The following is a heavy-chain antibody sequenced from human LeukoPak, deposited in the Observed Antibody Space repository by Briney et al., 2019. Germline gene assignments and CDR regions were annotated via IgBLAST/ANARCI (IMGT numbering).Heavy chain of an antibody. Sequence: PGGSLRLSCAASGFRFSNYEMNWVRQAPGKGLEWVSSISSSSSYIYYADSVKGRFTISRDNAKNSLYLQMNSLRAEDTAVYYCARVRPELLMVYARGNDDAFDIWGQGTMVTVSS. CDR2: ISSSSSYI. J-gene: IGHJ3*02. CDR1: GFRFSNYE. CDR3: ARVRPELLMVYARGNDDAFDI. D-gene: IGHD2-8*01. V-gene: IGHV3-21*01.